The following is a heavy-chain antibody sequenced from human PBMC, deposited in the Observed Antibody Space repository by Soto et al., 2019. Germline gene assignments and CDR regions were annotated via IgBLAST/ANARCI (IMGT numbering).Heavy chain of an antibody. V-gene: IGHV3-7*05. CDR2: IKGDGSEK. D-gene: IGHD6-19*01. CDR3: ARCVGAVAGSN. CDR1: GFTLSSYW. Sequence: GALRLSCVASGFTLSSYWMSWVRQAPVKGPEWVANIKGDGSEKYYADSVKGRFTISRDNAKNSLLLEMNSLRAEDTALYYCARCVGAVAGSNLGQGTLVTVSS. J-gene: IGHJ1*01.